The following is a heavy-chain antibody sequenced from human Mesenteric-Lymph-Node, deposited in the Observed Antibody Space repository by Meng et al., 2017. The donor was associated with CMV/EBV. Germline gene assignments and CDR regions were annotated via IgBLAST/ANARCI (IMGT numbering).Heavy chain of an antibody. CDR1: GFTFSTYD. V-gene: IGHV3-30*03. D-gene: IGHD6-13*01. CDR2: ISYDGSNK. J-gene: IGHJ4*02. CDR3: ARGSYSISWFPAGGHFDN. Sequence: GESLKISCAACGFTFSTYDMHWVRQAPGKGLEWVAVISYDGSNKYYADSVKGRFTVARDNAQNSLYLQMNGLRAEDTAVYYCARGSYSISWFPAGGHFDNWGQGTLVTVSS.